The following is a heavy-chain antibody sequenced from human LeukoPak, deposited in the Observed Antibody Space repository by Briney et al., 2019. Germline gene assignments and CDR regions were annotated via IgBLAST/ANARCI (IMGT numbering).Heavy chain of an antibody. V-gene: IGHV3-30*18. CDR3: AKGGGNHYDSSGYYLNY. CDR1: GFTFSSYG. Sequence: GGSLRLSCAASGFTFSSYGMHWVRQAPGKGLEWVAVISYDGSNKYYADSVKGRFTISRDNSKNTLYLQMNSLRAEDTAVYYCAKGGGNHYDSSGYYLNYWGRGTLVTVSS. CDR2: ISYDGSNK. D-gene: IGHD3-22*01. J-gene: IGHJ4*02.